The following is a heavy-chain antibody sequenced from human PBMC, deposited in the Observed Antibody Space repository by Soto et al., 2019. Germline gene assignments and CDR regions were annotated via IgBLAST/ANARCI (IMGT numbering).Heavy chain of an antibody. Sequence: EVQLLESGGALVQPGGSLRLSCAASGFTFSSYAMSWVRQAPGKGLEWVSAISGSGGSTYYADSVKGRFTISRDNSKNTLYLQMNSLRAEDTAVYYCAKDSVIAVVGTCDYWGQGTLVTVSS. CDR1: GFTFSSYA. D-gene: IGHD6-19*01. V-gene: IGHV3-23*01. J-gene: IGHJ4*02. CDR3: AKDSVIAVVGTCDY. CDR2: ISGSGGST.